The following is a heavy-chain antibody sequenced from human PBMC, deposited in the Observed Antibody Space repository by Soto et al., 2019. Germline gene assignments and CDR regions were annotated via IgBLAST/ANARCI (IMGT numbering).Heavy chain of an antibody. V-gene: IGHV1-46*01. CDR1: GYTFTTYY. CDR3: ARTLNDYGDYDADY. D-gene: IGHD4-17*01. Sequence: QVQLVQSGAEVKKPGASVKVSCTASGYTFTTYYMHWVRQAPGQGLEWMGIINPNSGSTRYAQKFQGRVTMTRDTSTSTVCMQLSSLRSEDTAVYYCARTLNDYGDYDADYWGQGTLVTVSS. CDR2: INPNSGST. J-gene: IGHJ4*02.